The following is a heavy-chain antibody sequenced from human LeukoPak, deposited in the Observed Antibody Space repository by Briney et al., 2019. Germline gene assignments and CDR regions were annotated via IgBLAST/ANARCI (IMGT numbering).Heavy chain of an antibody. Sequence: PGGSLRLSCAASGFTFSSYAMSWVRQAPGKGLEWIGYILYSGSTNCNPSLKSRVTISADSSKNHFFLQLTSATAADTAVYFCARDGPWKSDCWGQGTLVTVSS. V-gene: IGHV4-4*08. J-gene: IGHJ4*02. CDR3: ARDGPWKSDC. CDR2: ILYSGST. D-gene: IGHD1-1*01. CDR1: GFTFSSYA.